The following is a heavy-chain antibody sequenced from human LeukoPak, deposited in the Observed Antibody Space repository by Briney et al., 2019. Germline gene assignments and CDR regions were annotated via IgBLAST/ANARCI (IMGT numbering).Heavy chain of an antibody. J-gene: IGHJ6*03. CDR1: AASITSNY. V-gene: IGHV4-59*01. CDR3: ARVLSYWYYMDV. D-gene: IGHD3-10*01. Sequence: SETLSLTCIVSAASITSNYWGYIRQPPGKGLEWIGYIYYSGSTNYNPSLKSRVTISVDTSKNQFSLKLSSVTAADTAVYYCARVLSYWYYMDVWGKGTTVTVSS. CDR2: IYYSGST.